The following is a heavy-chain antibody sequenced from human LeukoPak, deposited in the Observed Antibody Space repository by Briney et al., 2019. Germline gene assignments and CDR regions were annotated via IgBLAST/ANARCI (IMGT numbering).Heavy chain of an antibody. V-gene: IGHV3-74*01. CDR3: ARDPSPRTSYYYYYMDV. J-gene: IGHJ6*03. Sequence: GGSLRLSCVASGFTFSTYWMHWVRQAPGKGLEWVSRLDRDGTTTSYADSVYGRFTISRDNAKNSLYLQMNSLRAEDTAVYYCARDPSPRTSYYYYYMDVWGKGTTVTVSS. D-gene: IGHD1-14*01. CDR2: LDRDGTTT. CDR1: GFTFSTYW.